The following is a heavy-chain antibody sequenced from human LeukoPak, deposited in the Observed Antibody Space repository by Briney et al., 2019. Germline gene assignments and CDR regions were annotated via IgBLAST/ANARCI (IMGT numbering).Heavy chain of an antibody. CDR2: ISAYNGNT. J-gene: IGHJ4*02. CDR1: GYTFTGYY. D-gene: IGHD6-13*01. CDR3: ARTPSTSETAAGSFDY. V-gene: IGHV1-18*04. Sequence: ASVKVSCKASGYTFTGYYMHWVRQAPGQGLEWMGGISAYNGNTNYAQKLQGRVTMTTDTSTSTAYMELRSLRSDDTAVYYCARTPSTSETAAGSFDYWGQGTLVTVSS.